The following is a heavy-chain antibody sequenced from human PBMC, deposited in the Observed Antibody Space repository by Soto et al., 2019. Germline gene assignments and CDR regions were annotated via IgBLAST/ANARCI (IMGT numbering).Heavy chain of an antibody. CDR3: ARDCGKGDGMDV. CDR2: ISSRSSTI. Sequence: GSLRLSCSASGFTFINYNMNWVRQAPGKGLEWVSYISSRSSTIYYADSVKGRFTISRDNAKNSLYLQMNSLRYEDTAVYYCARDCGKGDGMDVWGQGTTVTVSS. CDR1: GFTFINYN. J-gene: IGHJ6*02. V-gene: IGHV3-48*02.